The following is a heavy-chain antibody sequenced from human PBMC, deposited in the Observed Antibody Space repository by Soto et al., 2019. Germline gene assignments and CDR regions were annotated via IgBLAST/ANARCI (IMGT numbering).Heavy chain of an antibody. CDR1: GFTFSSYA. CDR3: AKDPGYCSGGVCYEYNWFDP. CDR2: ISGSGGST. D-gene: IGHD2-15*01. J-gene: IGHJ5*02. Sequence: ESGGGLVQPGGSLRLSCAASGFTFSSYAMSWVRQAPGKGLEWVSSISGSGGSTYYADSVKGRFTISRDNSKNTLYLQMNSLRAEDTAVYYCAKDPGYCSGGVCYEYNWFDPWGQGTLVTVSS. V-gene: IGHV3-23*01.